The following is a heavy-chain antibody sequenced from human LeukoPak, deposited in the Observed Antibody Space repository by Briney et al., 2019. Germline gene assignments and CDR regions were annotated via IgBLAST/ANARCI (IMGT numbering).Heavy chain of an antibody. V-gene: IGHV3-7*05. D-gene: IGHD3-16*01. J-gene: IGHJ3*02. CDR2: IDQSGGRN. CDR1: GFTFSRFW. CDR3: ARDVEGGTFDI. Sequence: QPGGSLRLSCAASGFTFSRFWMNWVRQAPGRGLEWVANIDQSGGRNNYVDSAKGRFTISRDNAKNSLFLEMSSLRADDTAVYFCARDVEGGTFDIWGQGTTVTVSS.